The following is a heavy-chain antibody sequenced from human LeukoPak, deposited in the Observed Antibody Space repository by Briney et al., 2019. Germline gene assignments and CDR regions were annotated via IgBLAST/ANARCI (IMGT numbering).Heavy chain of an antibody. V-gene: IGHV3-23*01. Sequence: PGGSLRLSCAASGFTFSSYAMSWVRQAPGKGLEWVSAISGSGGSTYYADSVKGRFTISRDNAKNSLYLQMNSLRAEDTAVYYCARGGTDTAMVSPSGRWGQGTLVTVSS. J-gene: IGHJ4*02. D-gene: IGHD5-18*01. CDR3: ARGGTDTAMVSPSGR. CDR1: GFTFSSYA. CDR2: ISGSGGST.